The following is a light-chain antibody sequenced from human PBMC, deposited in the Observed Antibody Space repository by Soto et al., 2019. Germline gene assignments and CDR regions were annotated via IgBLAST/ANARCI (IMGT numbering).Light chain of an antibody. CDR3: TAWDDSLSGWV. CDR1: SSNIETNY. J-gene: IGLJ3*02. CDR2: RNN. Sequence: QAVVTQPPSASGTPGQRVIISCSGSSSNIETNYVYWYQQLPGTAPKLLIYRNNQRPSGVPDRFTGSKSGTSASLAISGLRSEDEADYYCTAWDDSLSGWVFGGGTKVTVL. V-gene: IGLV1-47*01.